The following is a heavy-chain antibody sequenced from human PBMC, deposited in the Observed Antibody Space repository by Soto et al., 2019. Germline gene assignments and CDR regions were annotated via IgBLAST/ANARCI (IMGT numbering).Heavy chain of an antibody. CDR1: GFTFSGYW. V-gene: IGHV3-74*01. J-gene: IGHJ4*02. CDR3: ARARGDSGRPSYLDY. CDR2: ISSDGSRT. Sequence: EVQLVESGGGLLQPGGSLRLSCAASGFTFSGYWMHWVRQAPGKGLVWVSRISSDGSRTTYADSVKGRFTISRDNAKNTLFLQMNNLRADDTAVYYCARARGDSGRPSYLDYWGQGTLVTVSS. D-gene: IGHD6-19*01.